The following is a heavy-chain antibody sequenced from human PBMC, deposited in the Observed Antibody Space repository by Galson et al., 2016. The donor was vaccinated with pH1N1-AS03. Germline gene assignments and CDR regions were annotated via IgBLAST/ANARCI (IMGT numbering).Heavy chain of an antibody. CDR1: GFPFSGYE. Sequence: SLRLSCAASGFPFSGYEMNWVRQAPGEGLEWISYISYSGDTENYADSVKGRFSISRDNAKNSLYLQMSALRPEDTAVYYCVRPSSGSFRYWGPGTLVTVSS. D-gene: IGHD1-26*01. J-gene: IGHJ4*02. CDR2: ISYSGDTE. V-gene: IGHV3-48*03. CDR3: VRPSSGSFRY.